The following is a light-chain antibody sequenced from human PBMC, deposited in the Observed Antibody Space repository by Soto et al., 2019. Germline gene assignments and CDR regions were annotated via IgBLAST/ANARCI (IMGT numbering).Light chain of an antibody. CDR2: AAS. V-gene: IGKV1-9*01. CDR1: QGISSY. CDR3: QQLNSYPRT. J-gene: IGKJ1*01. Sequence: DIQLTQSPSFLSASVGDRVTITCRASQGISSYLAWYQQKPGKAPKLLIYAASNLQSGVPSRFSGSGSSTEFTLTISSLQPEDFATYYCQQLNSYPRTFGQGTKVEIK.